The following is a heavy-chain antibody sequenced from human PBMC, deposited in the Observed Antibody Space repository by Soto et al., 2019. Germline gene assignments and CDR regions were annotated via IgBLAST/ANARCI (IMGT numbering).Heavy chain of an antibody. D-gene: IGHD3-10*01. V-gene: IGHV3-48*01. Sequence: EVQLVESGGGLVQPGGSLRLSCVASGITFSTYKMNWVRQAPGKGLEWVSYISSTSDTIYYADSVKGRFTISRDNAKNSLYLQMNSLRVEDTAMYYCPAGKAPGDGYWGQGTLVTVSS. CDR1: GITFSTYK. CDR2: ISSTSDTI. CDR3: PAGKAPGDGY. J-gene: IGHJ4*02.